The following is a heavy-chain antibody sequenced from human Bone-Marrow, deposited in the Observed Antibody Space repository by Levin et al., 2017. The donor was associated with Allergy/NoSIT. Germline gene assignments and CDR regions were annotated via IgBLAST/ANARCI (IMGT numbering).Heavy chain of an antibody. CDR3: AAWEEAYFDY. J-gene: IGHJ4*02. CDR2: IYYSGST. V-gene: IGHV4-39*07. CDR1: GGSISSSSYY. D-gene: IGHD1-26*01. Sequence: SETLSLTCTVSGGSISSSSYYWGWIRQPPGKGLEWIGSIYYSGSTYYNPSLKSRVTISVDTSKNQFSLKLSSVTAADTAVYYCAAWEEAYFDYWGQGTLVTVSS.